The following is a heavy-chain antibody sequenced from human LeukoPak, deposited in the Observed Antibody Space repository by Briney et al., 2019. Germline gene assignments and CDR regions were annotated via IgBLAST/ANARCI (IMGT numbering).Heavy chain of an antibody. CDR3: AKPHYYGSGSYYSPFDY. CDR1: GFTFRDYW. J-gene: IGHJ4*02. Sequence: GGSLRLSCAASGFTFRDYWMHWVRHVPGKGPVWVARINSDGTAISHADSVKGRFTISRDNAKNSLYLQMNSLRAEDTALYYCAKPHYYGSGSYYSPFDYWGQGTLVTVSS. V-gene: IGHV3-74*01. D-gene: IGHD3-10*01. CDR2: INSDGTAI.